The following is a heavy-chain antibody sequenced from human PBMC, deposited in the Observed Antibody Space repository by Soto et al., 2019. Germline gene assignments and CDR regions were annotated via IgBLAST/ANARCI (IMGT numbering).Heavy chain of an antibody. V-gene: IGHV6-1*01. D-gene: IGHD3-3*01. J-gene: IGHJ6*02. CDR3: ARVLQEKTDYDFWSGYYYGMDV. Sequence: SQTLSLTCAISGDSVSSNSAAWNWIRQSPSRGLEWLGRTYYRSKWYNDYAVSVKSRITINPDTSKNQFSLQLNSVTPEDTAVYYCARVLQEKTDYDFWSGYYYGMDVWGQGTTVTV. CDR1: GDSVSSNSAA. CDR2: TYYRSKWYN.